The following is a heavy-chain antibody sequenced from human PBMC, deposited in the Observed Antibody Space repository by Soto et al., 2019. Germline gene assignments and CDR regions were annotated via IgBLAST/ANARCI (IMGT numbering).Heavy chain of an antibody. D-gene: IGHD3-10*01. J-gene: IGHJ4*02. Sequence: QVQLQQWGAGLVKPSETLSLTCAVYGGSFSGYYWSWIRQPPGKGLAGIGEINHSGSTNYNPSLKSRVTISVDTSKNQFSLKLSSVTAADTAVYYCARRTITMVRSRYFDYWGQGTLVTVSS. CDR2: INHSGST. CDR3: ARRTITMVRSRYFDY. CDR1: GGSFSGYY. V-gene: IGHV4-34*01.